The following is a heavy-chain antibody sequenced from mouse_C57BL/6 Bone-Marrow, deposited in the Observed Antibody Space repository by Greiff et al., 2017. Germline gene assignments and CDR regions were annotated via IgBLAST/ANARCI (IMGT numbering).Heavy chain of an antibody. CDR3: TTLYDYDGGY. J-gene: IGHJ4*01. V-gene: IGHV14-4*01. CDR2: IDPENGDT. CDR1: GFNIKDDY. D-gene: IGHD2-4*01. Sequence: VQLKESGAELVRPGASVKLSCTASGFNIKDDYMHWVKQRPEQGLEWIGWIDPENGDTEYASKFQGKATITADTSSNTAYLQLSSLTSEDTAVYYCTTLYDYDGGYWGQGTSVTVSS.